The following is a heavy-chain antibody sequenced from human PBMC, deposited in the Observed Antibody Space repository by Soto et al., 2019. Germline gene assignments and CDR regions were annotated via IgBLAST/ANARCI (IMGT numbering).Heavy chain of an antibody. Sequence: SETLSLTCAVSGVSIISGNWWTWVRQTPQRGLEYIGEIFHDGTANYYPSFERRVAISVDTSKNQFSLKLTSVTAADTAIYFCARLVYDTRLNYMYFDFWGQGALVTVSS. CDR2: IFHDGTA. D-gene: IGHD3-10*01. V-gene: IGHV4-4*02. J-gene: IGHJ4*02. CDR3: ARLVYDTRLNYMYFDF. CDR1: GVSIISGNW.